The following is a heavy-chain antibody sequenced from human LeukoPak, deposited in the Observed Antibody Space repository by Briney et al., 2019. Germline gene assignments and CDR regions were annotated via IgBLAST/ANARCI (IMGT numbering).Heavy chain of an antibody. D-gene: IGHD3-3*01. CDR3: ARAGRVTIFGVDSNWFDP. CDR1: GVSVISYY. CDR2: IYTSGST. J-gene: IGHJ5*02. V-gene: IGHV4-4*07. Sequence: SETLSLTCNFSGVSVISYYWSWIRQPAGKGLEWIGRIYTSGSTNYNPSLKSRVTMSVDTSKNQFSLKLSSVTAADTAVYYCARAGRVTIFGVDSNWFDPWGQGTLVTVSS.